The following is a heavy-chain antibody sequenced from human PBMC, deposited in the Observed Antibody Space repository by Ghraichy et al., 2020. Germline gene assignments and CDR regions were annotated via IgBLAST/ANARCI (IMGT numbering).Heavy chain of an antibody. V-gene: IGHV4-34*01. CDR1: GGSFSGYY. J-gene: IGHJ6*03. D-gene: IGHD5-18*01. CDR2: INHSGST. Sequence: SQTLSLTCAVYGGSFSGYYWSWIRQPPGKGLEWIGEINHSGSTNYNPSLKSRVTISVDTSKNQFSLKLSSVTAADTAVYYCARVRGYSYGRGGDYYYMDVWGKGTTVTVSS. CDR3: ARVRGYSYGRGGDYYYMDV.